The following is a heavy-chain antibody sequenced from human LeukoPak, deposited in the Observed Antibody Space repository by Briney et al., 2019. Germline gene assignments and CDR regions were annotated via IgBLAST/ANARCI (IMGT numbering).Heavy chain of an antibody. Sequence: PGGSLRLSCAASGFTFSSYGMHWVRQAPGKGLEWVAVISYDGSDKYYADSVKGRFTISRDNSKNTLYLQMNSLRAEDTAVYFCAKDDYYYSSGAPNWFDPWGQGTLATVSS. D-gene: IGHD3-22*01. CDR3: AKDDYYYSSGAPNWFDP. J-gene: IGHJ5*02. CDR1: GFTFSSYG. CDR2: ISYDGSDK. V-gene: IGHV3-30*18.